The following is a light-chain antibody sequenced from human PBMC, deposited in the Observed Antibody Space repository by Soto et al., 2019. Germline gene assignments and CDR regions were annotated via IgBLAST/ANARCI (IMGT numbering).Light chain of an antibody. J-gene: IGKJ1*01. CDR2: GTS. CDR3: HQYGSSPRT. Sequence: DTVLTQSPDTLSLSPRERATLSCRASQSVSRSYLAWYQQRPGQAPRLLIYGTSSRATDIPDRFSGSGSGTDFTLTISRLEPEDFAVYFCHQYGSSPRTFGQGTKVEIK. CDR1: QSVSRSY. V-gene: IGKV3-20*01.